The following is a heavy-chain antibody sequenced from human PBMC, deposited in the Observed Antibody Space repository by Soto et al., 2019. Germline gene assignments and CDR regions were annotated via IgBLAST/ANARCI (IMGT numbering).Heavy chain of an antibody. V-gene: IGHV3-23*01. Sequence: DVQLLESGGGLVQPGGSLRLSCAASGFTFSNYAMSWVRQAPGKGLEWVSAISGSGGSTYYADSVKGRVTISRDNSKNTLYLRMNSLRAEDTAVFYCAKDRAIRPGSDFDYLGQGTQVTVAS. CDR1: GFTFSNYA. D-gene: IGHD3-9*01. CDR2: ISGSGGST. CDR3: AKDRAIRPGSDFDY. J-gene: IGHJ4*02.